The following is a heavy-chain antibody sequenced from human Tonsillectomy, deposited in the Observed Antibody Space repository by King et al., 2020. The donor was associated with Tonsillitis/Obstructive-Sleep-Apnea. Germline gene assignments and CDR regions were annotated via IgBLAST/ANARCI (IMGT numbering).Heavy chain of an antibody. Sequence: QLVQSGAEVKKPGSSVKVSCKASGGTFSSYAISWVRQAPGQGLEWMGGIIPIFGTANYAQTFQGRVTITADESTSTAYMELSSLRSEDTAVYYCARAFPGYCSSTSCYGGLDYWGQGTLVTVSS. D-gene: IGHD2-2*01. V-gene: IGHV1-69*01. J-gene: IGHJ4*02. CDR1: GGTFSSYA. CDR2: IIPIFGTA. CDR3: ARAFPGYCSSTSCYGGLDY.